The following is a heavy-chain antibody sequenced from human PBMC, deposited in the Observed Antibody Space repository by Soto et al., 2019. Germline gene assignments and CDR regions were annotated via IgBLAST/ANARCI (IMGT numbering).Heavy chain of an antibody. CDR2: IYHSGST. CDR1: GYSISSGYY. J-gene: IGHJ5*02. V-gene: IGHV4-38-2*01. CDR3: ARTYSSSSGWFDP. D-gene: IGHD6-6*01. Sequence: PSETLSLTCAVSGYSISSGYYWGWIRQPPGKGLEWIGSIYHSGSTYYNPSLKSRVTISVDTSKNQFSLKLSPVTAADTAVYYCARTYSSSSGWFDPWGQGTLVTVSS.